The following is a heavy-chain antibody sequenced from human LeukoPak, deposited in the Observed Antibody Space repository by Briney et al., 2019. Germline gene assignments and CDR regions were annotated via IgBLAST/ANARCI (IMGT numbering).Heavy chain of an antibody. V-gene: IGHV3-21*04. CDR1: GFTFSSYS. CDR2: ISSSSSYI. D-gene: IGHD3-9*01. CDR3: ARVRYFDWPQVQLAWFDP. Sequence: GGSLRLSRAASGFTFSSYSMNWVRQAPGKGLEWVSSISSSSSYIYYADSVKGRFTISRDNAKNSLYLQMNSLRAEDTAVYYCARVRYFDWPQVQLAWFDPWGQGTLVTVSS. J-gene: IGHJ5*02.